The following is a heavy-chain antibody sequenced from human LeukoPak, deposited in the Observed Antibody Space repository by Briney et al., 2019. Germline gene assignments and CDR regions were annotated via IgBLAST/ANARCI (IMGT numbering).Heavy chain of an antibody. CDR2: ISSSGSTI. V-gene: IGHV3-48*04. J-gene: IGHJ4*02. D-gene: IGHD2-15*01. Sequence: GGSLRLSCAASGFTFSSYSMNWVRQAPGKGLEWVSYISSSGSTIYYADSVKGRFTISRDNAKNSLYLQMNSLRAEDTAVYYCARDPSLLGGYVDNWGQGTLVTVSS. CDR3: ARDPSLLGGYVDN. CDR1: GFTFSSYS.